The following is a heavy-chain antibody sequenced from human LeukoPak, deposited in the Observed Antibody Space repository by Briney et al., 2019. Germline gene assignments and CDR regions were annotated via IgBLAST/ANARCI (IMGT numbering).Heavy chain of an antibody. CDR1: GVSLRGYY. V-gene: IGHV4-34*01. CDR3: ARGSNYVSDYYFDV. D-gene: IGHD4-11*01. CDR2: VNHEGDS. Sequence: PSETLSLTCAVYGVSLRGYYWSWIRPSPEKGLEWIGEVNHEGDSIYSPSLKSRLTVSVDMSKNQFSLNLRSVTAADTAVYFCARGSNYVSDYYFDVWGKGTTVIVSS. J-gene: IGHJ6*03.